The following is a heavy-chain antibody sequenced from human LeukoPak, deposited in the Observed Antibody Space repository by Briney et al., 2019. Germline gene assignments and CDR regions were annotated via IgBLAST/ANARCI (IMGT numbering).Heavy chain of an antibody. CDR3: ARGGSSGWLNFDY. J-gene: IGHJ4*02. CDR2: IYYSGST. CDR1: GGSISSGDYY. V-gene: IGHV4-30-4*08. D-gene: IGHD6-19*01. Sequence: SXTLSLTCTVSGGSISSGDYYWSWIRQPPGMGLEWIGYIYYSGSTYYNPSLKSRVTISVKRDKNKFSLKLSSVTAADTAVYYCARGGSSGWLNFDYWGQGTLVTVSS.